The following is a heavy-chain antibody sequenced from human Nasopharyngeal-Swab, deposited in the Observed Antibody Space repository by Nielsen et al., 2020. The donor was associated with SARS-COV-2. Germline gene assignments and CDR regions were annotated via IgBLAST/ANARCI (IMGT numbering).Heavy chain of an antibody. D-gene: IGHD2-15*01. J-gene: IGHJ4*02. CDR2: IDTDGTIT. Sequence: GGSLRLSCAASGFTFSPYWMHWVRQPPGKGLLWVSRIDTDGTITDYADSVKGRFTISRDNAKNTLYLQMNSLRAEDTAVYYCARDVGGRDNYWGQGALVTVSS. CDR3: ARDVGGRDNY. CDR1: GFTFSPYW. V-gene: IGHV3-74*01.